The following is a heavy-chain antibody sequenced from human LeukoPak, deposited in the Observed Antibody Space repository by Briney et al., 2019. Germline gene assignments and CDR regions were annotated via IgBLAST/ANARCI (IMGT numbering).Heavy chain of an antibody. CDR3: AREQYQLPYGYYYMDV. Sequence: GGSLRLSCAASGFTFDDYGMSWVRQAPGKGLEWVSGINWNGGSTGYADSVKGRFTISRDNAKNSLYLQMNSLRAEDTAFYYCAREQYQLPYGYYYMDVWGKGTTVTVSS. V-gene: IGHV3-20*04. D-gene: IGHD2-2*02. J-gene: IGHJ6*03. CDR1: GFTFDDYG. CDR2: INWNGGST.